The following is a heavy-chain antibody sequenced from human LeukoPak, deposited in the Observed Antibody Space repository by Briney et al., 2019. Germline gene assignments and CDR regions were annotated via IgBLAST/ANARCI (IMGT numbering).Heavy chain of an antibody. J-gene: IGHJ4*02. CDR1: RFTFSSYW. CDR3: ARRSSAPQDY. D-gene: IGHD6-25*01. CDR2: IKQDGSEK. V-gene: IGHV3-7*01. Sequence: GGSLRLSCAASRFTFSSYWMSWVRQAPGKGLEWVANIKQDGSEKYYVDSVKGRFTISRDNAKNSLYLQMNSLRAEDTAVYYCARRSSAPQDYWGQGTLVTVSS.